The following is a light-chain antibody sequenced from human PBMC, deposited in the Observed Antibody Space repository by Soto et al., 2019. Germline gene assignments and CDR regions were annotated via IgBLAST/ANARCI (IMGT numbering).Light chain of an antibody. J-gene: IGKJ4*01. CDR1: QSVSIH. Sequence: ETVMTQSPGTLSVSLGERATLSCRASQSVSIHLAWYQQKPGQAPRLLIYDASNRATGIPARFSGGGSGTDFTLTISRLEPEDFAVYYCQQFSSYPLTFGGGTKVDIK. V-gene: IGKV3-20*01. CDR3: QQFSSYPLT. CDR2: DAS.